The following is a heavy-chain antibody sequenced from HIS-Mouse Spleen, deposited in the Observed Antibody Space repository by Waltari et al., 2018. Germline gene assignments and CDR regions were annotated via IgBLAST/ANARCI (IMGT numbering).Heavy chain of an antibody. CDR1: GFTFSSHA. CDR3: AKCLRKAEDYFDY. CDR2: ISGSGGST. Sequence: EVQLLESGGGLVQPGGSLRLSCAASGFTFSSHAMSWVRPAPGKGLEWVSAISGSGGSTYYADSVKGRFIISRDNSKNTLYLQMNSLRAEDTAVYYCAKCLRKAEDYFDYWGQGTLVTVSS. D-gene: IGHD6-25*01. J-gene: IGHJ4*02. V-gene: IGHV3-23*01.